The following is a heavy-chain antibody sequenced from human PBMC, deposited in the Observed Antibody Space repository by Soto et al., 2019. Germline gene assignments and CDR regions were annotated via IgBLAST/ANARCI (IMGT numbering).Heavy chain of an antibody. CDR2: ISGSGGST. CDR1: GFTFSSYA. D-gene: IGHD6-19*01. CDR3: AKDLQWLPERAGFQH. Sequence: EVQLLESGGGLVQPGGSLRLSCAASGFTFSSYAMSWVRQAPGKGLEWVSAISGSGGSTYYADSVKGRFTISRDNSKNTLYLQMNSLRAKDTAVYYCAKDLQWLPERAGFQHWGQGTLVTVSS. J-gene: IGHJ1*01. V-gene: IGHV3-23*01.